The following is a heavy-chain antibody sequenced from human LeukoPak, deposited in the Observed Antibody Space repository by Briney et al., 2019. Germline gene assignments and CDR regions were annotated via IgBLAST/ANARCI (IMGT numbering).Heavy chain of an antibody. Sequence: ASVKVSCKASGYTFISYDINWVRQATGQGLEWMGWMNPNSGNTDYAEKFQGRVTMTSNTSINTAYMELSSLRSDDTAVYYCARGRAGSGYYYGTDVWGQGTTVTVSS. CDR3: ARGRAGSGYYYGTDV. CDR2: MNPNSGNT. D-gene: IGHD2-8*02. J-gene: IGHJ6*02. CDR1: GYTFISYD. V-gene: IGHV1-8*01.